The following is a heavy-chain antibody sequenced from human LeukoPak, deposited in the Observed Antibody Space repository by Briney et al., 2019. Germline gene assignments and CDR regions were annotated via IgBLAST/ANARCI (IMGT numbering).Heavy chain of an antibody. CDR2: IYHSGST. CDR1: GGSISSGGYS. Sequence: SQTLSLTCAVSGGSISSGGYSWSWIRQPPGKGLEWIGYIYHSGSTYYNPSLKNRVTISVDRSKNQFSLKLSSVTAADTAVYYCASRTLYGSGRSYFDYWGQGTLVTVSS. V-gene: IGHV4-30-2*01. J-gene: IGHJ4*02. CDR3: ASRTLYGSGRSYFDY. D-gene: IGHD3-10*01.